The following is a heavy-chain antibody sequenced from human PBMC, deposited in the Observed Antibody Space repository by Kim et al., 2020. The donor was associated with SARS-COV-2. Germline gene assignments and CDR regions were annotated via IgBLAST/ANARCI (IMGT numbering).Heavy chain of an antibody. J-gene: IGHJ4*02. CDR2: IWYDGSNK. Sequence: GGSLRLSCAASGFTFSSYGMHWVRQAPGKGLEWVAVIWYDGSNKYYADSVKGRFTISRDNSKNTLYLQMNSLRAEDTAVYYCARGGSYDFWSGHHSRSVDYWGQGTLVTVSS. CDR1: GFTFSSYG. D-gene: IGHD3-3*01. CDR3: ARGGSYDFWSGHHSRSVDY. V-gene: IGHV3-33*01.